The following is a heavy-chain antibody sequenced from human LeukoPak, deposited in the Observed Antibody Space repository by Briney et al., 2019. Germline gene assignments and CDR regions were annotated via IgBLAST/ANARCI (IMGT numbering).Heavy chain of an antibody. Sequence: SETLSLTCTASGGSISSYYWSWIRQPPGKGLEWIGYIYYSGSTNYNPSLKSRVTISVDTSKNQFSLKLSSVTAADTAVYYCARHKHYYDSSGFGYWGQGTLVTVSS. CDR2: IYYSGST. CDR1: GGSISSYY. V-gene: IGHV4-59*08. CDR3: ARHKHYYDSSGFGY. J-gene: IGHJ4*02. D-gene: IGHD3-22*01.